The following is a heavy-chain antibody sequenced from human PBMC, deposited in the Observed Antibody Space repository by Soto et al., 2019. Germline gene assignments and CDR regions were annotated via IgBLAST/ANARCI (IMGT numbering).Heavy chain of an antibody. CDR1: GYTFTSYD. D-gene: IGHD6-13*01. CDR3: ARPWYSSSWPLFDY. CDR2: MNPKSGST. V-gene: IGHV1-8*01. J-gene: IGHJ4*02. Sequence: ASVKVSCKASGYTFTSYDINWVRQATGQGLERMGRMNPKSGSTSYAQKFQGRVTMTRDTSTSTVYMELSSLRSEDTAVYYCARPWYSSSWPLFDYWGQGTLVTVSS.